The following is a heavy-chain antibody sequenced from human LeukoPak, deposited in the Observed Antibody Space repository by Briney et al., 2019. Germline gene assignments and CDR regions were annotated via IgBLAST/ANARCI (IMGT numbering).Heavy chain of an antibody. D-gene: IGHD4-17*01. CDR2: IYYSGST. J-gene: IGHJ4*02. CDR1: GGSISSYY. Sequence: SETLSLTCTVSGGSISSYYWSWIRQPPGKGLEWIGYIYYSGSTNYNPSLKSRVTISLDTSKNQFSLKLSSVTTADTAVYYCARGATVTTMEEKRYYFDYWGQGTLVTVSS. CDR3: ARGATVTTMEEKRYYFDY. V-gene: IGHV4-59*01.